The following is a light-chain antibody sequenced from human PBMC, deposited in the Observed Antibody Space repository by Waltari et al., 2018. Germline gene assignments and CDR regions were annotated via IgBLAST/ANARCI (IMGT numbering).Light chain of an antibody. CDR1: SSHAGGYNY. J-gene: IGLJ2*01. CDR2: YVS. CDR3: SSYTSSSTVV. Sequence: QSALTQPASVSGSPRQSITISCPGTSSHAGGYNYVSWYQQNTGKAPKPMIYYVSNRPSGVSNRFSGSKSGNTASLTISGLQAEDEADYYCSSYTSSSTVVFGGGTKLTVL. V-gene: IGLV2-14*01.